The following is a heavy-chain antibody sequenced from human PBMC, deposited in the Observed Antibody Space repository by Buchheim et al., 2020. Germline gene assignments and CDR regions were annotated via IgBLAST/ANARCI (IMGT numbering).Heavy chain of an antibody. CDR3: AKESYYGSGSTNTYGMDV. J-gene: IGHJ6*02. CDR2: ISYDGSNK. V-gene: IGHV3-30*18. Sequence: QVHLVESGGGLVKPGGSLRLSCAASGFTFSSYGMHWVRQAPGKGLEWVAVISYDGSNKYYADSVKGRFTISRDNSKNTLYLQMNSLRAEDTAVYYCAKESYYGSGSTNTYGMDVWGQGTT. D-gene: IGHD3-10*01. CDR1: GFTFSSYG.